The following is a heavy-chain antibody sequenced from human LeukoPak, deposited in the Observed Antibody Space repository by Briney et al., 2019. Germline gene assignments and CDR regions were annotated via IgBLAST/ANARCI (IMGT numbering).Heavy chain of an antibody. CDR3: XXXVEYSYGAGFDY. CDR1: GFTFSSYA. Sequence: PGGSLRLSCAASGFTFSSYAMSWVRQAPGKGLEWVSVIYSGGSTYYADSVKGRFTISRHNSKNTLYLQMNSLRAEDTAVYYCXXXVEYSYGAGFDYWGQGTLVTVSS. D-gene: IGHD5-18*01. CDR2: IYSGGST. J-gene: IGHJ4*02. V-gene: IGHV3-53*04.